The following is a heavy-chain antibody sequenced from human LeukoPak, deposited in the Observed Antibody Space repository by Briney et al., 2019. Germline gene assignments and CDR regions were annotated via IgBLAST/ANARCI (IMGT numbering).Heavy chain of an antibody. D-gene: IGHD4-11*01. V-gene: IGHV1-2*04. CDR3: ARNPTVYDAFDI. Sequence: ASVKVSCKASGYGFTGYYMHWVRQAPGQGLEWMGWINPNSGGTNYAQKFQGWVTMTRDTSINTAYMELSGLKSDDTAVYYCARNPTVYDAFDIWGQGTMVTVSS. CDR1: GYGFTGYY. CDR2: INPNSGGT. J-gene: IGHJ3*02.